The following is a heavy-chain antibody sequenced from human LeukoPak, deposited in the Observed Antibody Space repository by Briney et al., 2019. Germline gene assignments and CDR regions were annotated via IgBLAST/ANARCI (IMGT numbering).Heavy chain of an antibody. J-gene: IGHJ4*02. CDR1: GGSISSSSYY. CDR2: IYSTGST. Sequence: SETLSLTCTASGGSISSSSYYWSWIRQPAGKGLEWIGRIYSTGSTNYNPSLKSRVTMSVDTSKNQFSLRLRSVTAADTAVYYCARQIASAGTAGFDFWGQGALVTVSS. V-gene: IGHV4-61*02. D-gene: IGHD6-13*01. CDR3: ARQIASAGTAGFDF.